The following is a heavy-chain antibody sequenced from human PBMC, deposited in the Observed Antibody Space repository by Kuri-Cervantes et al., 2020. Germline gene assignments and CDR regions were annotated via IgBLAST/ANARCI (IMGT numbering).Heavy chain of an antibody. D-gene: IGHD2-8*01. CDR2: IYHSGST. CDR1: GGSITNFY. CDR3: ARISVDLYLDYYYMDV. V-gene: IGHV4-4*02. Sequence: GSLRLSCTVSGGSITNFYWSWVRQPPGKGLEWIGEIYHSGSTNYNPSLKSRVTISVDKSKNQFSLKLSSVTAADTAVYYCARISVDLYLDYYYMDVWGKGTTVTVSS. J-gene: IGHJ6*03.